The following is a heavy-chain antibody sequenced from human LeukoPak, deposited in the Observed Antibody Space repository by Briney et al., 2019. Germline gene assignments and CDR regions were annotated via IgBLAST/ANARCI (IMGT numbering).Heavy chain of an antibody. D-gene: IGHD5-18*01. CDR3: ARGARGNSFFDY. CDR2: IRQDGSEK. J-gene: IGHJ4*02. V-gene: IGHV3-7*02. CDR1: GITFSDYW. Sequence: PGGSLRLSCAASGITFSDYWMSWVRQAPGKGLEWVANIRQDGSEKYYVDSVKGRFTISRDNAKNTLYLQMNSLSAEDTAVYYCARGARGNSFFDYWGQGTVVTVSS.